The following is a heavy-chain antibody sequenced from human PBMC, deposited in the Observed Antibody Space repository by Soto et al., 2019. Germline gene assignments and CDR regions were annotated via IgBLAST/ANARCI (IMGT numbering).Heavy chain of an antibody. V-gene: IGHV6-1*01. CDR1: GDSVSSNSAA. Sequence: SQTLSLTCAISGDSVSSNSAAWNWIRQSPSRGLEWLGRTYYRSKWYNDYAVSVKSRITINPDTSKNQFSLQLNSVTPEDPAVYCAARENHRSYFGWCDPWGQGPLVTVSS. CDR3: ARENHRSYFGWCDP. J-gene: IGHJ5*02. CDR2: TYYRSKWYN. D-gene: IGHD3-10*01.